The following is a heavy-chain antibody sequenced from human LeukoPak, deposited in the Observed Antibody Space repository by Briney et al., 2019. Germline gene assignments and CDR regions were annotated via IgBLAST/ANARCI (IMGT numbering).Heavy chain of an antibody. Sequence: GASVKVSCKASGYTFTSYYMHWVRQAPGQGLEWMGIINPSGGSTSYAQKFQGRVTMTRDTSTSTVYMELSSLRSEDTAVYYCARAWRGSGVTAIPFFDYWGQGTLVTVSS. CDR2: INPSGGST. CDR1: GYTFTSYY. D-gene: IGHD2-21*02. CDR3: ARAWRGSGVTAIPFFDY. V-gene: IGHV1-46*01. J-gene: IGHJ4*02.